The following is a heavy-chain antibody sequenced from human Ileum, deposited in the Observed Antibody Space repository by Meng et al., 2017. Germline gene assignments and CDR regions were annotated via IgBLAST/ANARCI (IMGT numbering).Heavy chain of an antibody. J-gene: IGHJ4*02. V-gene: IGHV3-7*01. D-gene: IGHD2-15*01. CDR1: GFTLGTYW. CDR2: IKQDGSEK. CDR3: SRDQGWDCSGGECYTYYNDF. Sequence: GESLKISCVASGFTLGTYWMTWVRQAPGKGLEWVANIKQDGSEKHYVESVKGRFTISRDNAKNSLYLQMNSLRAEDTAVYYCSRDQGWDCSGGECYTYYNDFWGQGTLVTVSS.